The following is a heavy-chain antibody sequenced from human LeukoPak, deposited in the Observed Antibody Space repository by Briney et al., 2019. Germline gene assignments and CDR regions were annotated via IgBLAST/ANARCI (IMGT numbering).Heavy chain of an antibody. CDR3: ARDFSEYGAHQGVSMDY. CDR1: GYTFTGYY. Sequence: SVKVSCKASGYTFTGYYMHWVRQAPGQGLEWMGGIIPIFGTANYAQKFQGRVTITTDESTSTAYMELSSLRSEDTAVYYCARDFSEYGAHQGVSMDYWGQGTLVTVSS. J-gene: IGHJ4*02. CDR2: IIPIFGTA. D-gene: IGHD4/OR15-4a*01. V-gene: IGHV1-69*05.